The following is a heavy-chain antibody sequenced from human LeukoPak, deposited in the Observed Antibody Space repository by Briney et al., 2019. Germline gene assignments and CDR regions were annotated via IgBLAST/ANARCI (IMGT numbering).Heavy chain of an antibody. D-gene: IGHD6-13*01. J-gene: IGHJ4*02. CDR3: ARMYSSSWYGVYYFDY. Sequence: SETLSLTCTVSGGSISSSSYYWGWIRQPPGKGLEWIGSIYYSGSTYYNPSLESRVAISVDTSKNQFSLKLSSVTAADTAVYYCARMYSSSWYGVYYFDYWGQGTLVTVSS. CDR2: IYYSGST. V-gene: IGHV4-39*01. CDR1: GGSISSSSYY.